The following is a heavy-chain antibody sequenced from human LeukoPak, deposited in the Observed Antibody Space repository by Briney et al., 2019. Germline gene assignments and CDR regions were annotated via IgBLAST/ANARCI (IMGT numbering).Heavy chain of an antibody. CDR3: AKDSHWILFDD. CDR1: GFTFTTYG. Sequence: GGSLRLSCSASGFTFTTYGMNWVRQAPGKGLEWVSGIGGSGTRTYYADSVKGQFTISRDNSKNTLYLQMNSLRDEDTAVYYCAKDSHWILFDDWGQGTLVTVSS. V-gene: IGHV3-23*01. D-gene: IGHD2-2*03. J-gene: IGHJ4*02. CDR2: IGGSGTRT.